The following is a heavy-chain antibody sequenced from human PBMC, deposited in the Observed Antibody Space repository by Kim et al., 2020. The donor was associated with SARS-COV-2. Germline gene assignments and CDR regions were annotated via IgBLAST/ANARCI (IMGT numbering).Heavy chain of an antibody. CDR2: ISGSGGST. J-gene: IGHJ6*01. Sequence: GGSLRLSCAASGFTFSSYAMSWVRQAPGKGLEWVSAISGSGGSTYYADSVKGRFTISRDKSKNRLYMQMNSVRDEDMAVNYRGKLGRDYYDSSGYYY. CDR1: GFTFSSYA. CDR3: GKLGRDYYDSSGYYY. D-gene: IGHD3-22*01. V-gene: IGHV3-23*01.